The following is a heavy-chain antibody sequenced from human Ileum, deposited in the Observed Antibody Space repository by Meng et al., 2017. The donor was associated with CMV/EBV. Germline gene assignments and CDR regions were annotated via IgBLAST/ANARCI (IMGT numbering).Heavy chain of an antibody. D-gene: IGHD5-18*01. J-gene: IGHJ2*01. Sequence: FSGFSLGTIGMGVGWIRQPPGTALEWLAVIYWNDDNYYSPTLKSRLTVTKDTSKNQVVLTMTNMDPVDTATYYCAHTAWIQECWPFDLWGRGTLVTVSS. V-gene: IGHV2-5*01. CDR3: AHTAWIQECWPFDL. CDR2: IYWNDDN. CDR1: GFSLGTIGMG.